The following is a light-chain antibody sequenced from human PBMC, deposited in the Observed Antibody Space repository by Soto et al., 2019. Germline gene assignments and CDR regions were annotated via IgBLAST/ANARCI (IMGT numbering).Light chain of an antibody. V-gene: IGKV1-5*03. CDR2: KAS. J-gene: IGKJ1*01. CDR1: QSISSR. CDR3: QQYNSYSTWT. Sequence: DIQMTQSPSTLSASVGDRVTITCRASQSISSRLAWYQQKPGKAPQVLIYKASSLQSGVPSRFSGSGSGKEFTLTISSLQPDDFATYYCQQYNSYSTWTFGQGTKV.